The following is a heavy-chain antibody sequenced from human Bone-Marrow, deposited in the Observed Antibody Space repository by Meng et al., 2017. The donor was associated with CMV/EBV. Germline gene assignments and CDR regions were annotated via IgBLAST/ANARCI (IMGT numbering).Heavy chain of an antibody. CDR2: ISYAGSNK. CDR3: ARDDYGMDV. V-gene: IGHV3-30*19. CDR1: GFIFSSYG. Sequence: GGSLRLSCAASGFIFSSYGMHWVRQTPGKGLEWVTLISYAGSNKYYTDSVKGRFTISRDNSNNTLYLEINSLTLEDTAVYYCARDDYGMDVWGQGTTVTVSS. J-gene: IGHJ6*02.